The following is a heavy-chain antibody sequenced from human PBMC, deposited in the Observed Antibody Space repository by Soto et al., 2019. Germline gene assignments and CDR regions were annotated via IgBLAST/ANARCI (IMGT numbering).Heavy chain of an antibody. CDR3: ARGAYSSGWYRGPTDY. Sequence: QVQLVQSGAEVKKPGSSVKVSCKASGGTFSSYAISWVRQAPGQGLEWMGGIIPIFGTANYAQKFQGRVTITANESTSTAYMELSSLRSEDTAVYYCARGAYSSGWYRGPTDYWGQGTLVTVSS. CDR1: GGTFSSYA. D-gene: IGHD6-19*01. CDR2: IIPIFGTA. V-gene: IGHV1-69*01. J-gene: IGHJ4*02.